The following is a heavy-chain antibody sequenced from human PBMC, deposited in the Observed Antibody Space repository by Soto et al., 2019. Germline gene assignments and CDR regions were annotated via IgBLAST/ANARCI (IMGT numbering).Heavy chain of an antibody. Sequence: SETLSLTCAVSGGSISSYYWSWIRQPPGKGLEWIGYIYYSGSTNYNPSLKSRVTISVDTSKNQFSLKLSSVTAADTAVYYCARRYGWAFDIWGQGTMVTVSS. CDR3: ARRYGWAFDI. D-gene: IGHD3-16*01. CDR1: GGSISSYY. V-gene: IGHV4-59*08. CDR2: IYYSGST. J-gene: IGHJ3*02.